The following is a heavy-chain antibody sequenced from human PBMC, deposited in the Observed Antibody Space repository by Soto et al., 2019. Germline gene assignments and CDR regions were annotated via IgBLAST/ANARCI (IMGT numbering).Heavy chain of an antibody. Sequence: QLQLQESGSGLVKPSQTLSLTCIVSGGYISSGAYSWSWIRQPPGKGLEWIGDIYHSENTYYNPSLKSRVIISVDRSKNHFSLNLTSVTAADTAFYYCARGTDGYVRYFHLWGRGTLVTVSS. CDR2: IYHSENT. D-gene: IGHD5-12*01. V-gene: IGHV4-30-2*01. CDR1: GGYISSGAYS. J-gene: IGHJ2*01. CDR3: ARGTDGYVRYFHL.